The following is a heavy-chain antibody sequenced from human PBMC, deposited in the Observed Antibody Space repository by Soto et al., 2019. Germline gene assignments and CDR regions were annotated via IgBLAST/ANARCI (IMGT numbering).Heavy chain of an antibody. CDR2: FDPEDGET. CDR1: GYTLTELS. J-gene: IGHJ3*02. D-gene: IGHD6-13*01. V-gene: IGHV1-24*01. Sequence: ASVKVSCKVSGYTLTELSMHWVRQAPGKGLEWMGGFDPEDGETIYAQKFQGRVTMTEDTSTDTAYMELSSLRSEDTAVYYCATPFHPYSSSWDAFDSWGQGTMVTVSS. CDR3: ATPFHPYSSSWDAFDS.